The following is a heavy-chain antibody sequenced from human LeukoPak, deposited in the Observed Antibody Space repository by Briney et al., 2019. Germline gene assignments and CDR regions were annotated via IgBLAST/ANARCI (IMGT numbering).Heavy chain of an antibody. CDR3: ANDFSYYYYGMDV. CDR1: GFTFSSYG. J-gene: IGHJ6*02. V-gene: IGHV3-30*18. Sequence: GGSLRLSCAASGFTFSSYGMHWVRQAPGKGLEWVAVISYDGSNKYYADSVKGRFTISRDNSKNTLYLQMNSLRAEDTAVYYCANDFSYYYYGMDVWGQGTTVTVSS. CDR2: ISYDGSNK.